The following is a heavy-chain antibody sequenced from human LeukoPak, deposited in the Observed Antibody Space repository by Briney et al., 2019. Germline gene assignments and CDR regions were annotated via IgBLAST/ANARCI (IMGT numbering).Heavy chain of an antibody. V-gene: IGHV3-33*01. CDR1: GFMFSVYG. J-gene: IGHJ4*02. CDR3: ARASGPFGY. Sequence: GRSLRLSCVASGFMFSVYGMHWVRQAPGKGLEWVAVIWNDGSNKYYADSVKGRFTISRDNSKNTLYLQMNSLRAEDTAVYSCARASGPFGYWGQGTLVTVSS. D-gene: IGHD3-10*01. CDR2: IWNDGSNK.